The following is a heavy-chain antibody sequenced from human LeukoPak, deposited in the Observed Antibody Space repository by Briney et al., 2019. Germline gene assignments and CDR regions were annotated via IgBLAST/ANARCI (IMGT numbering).Heavy chain of an antibody. V-gene: IGHV3-53*01. Sequence: GGSLRLSCAASGFSVTSKYINWVRQAPGKGLEWVLVVESGGDTSYANSVKGRFTVSRDIFQNTLYLQMNNLRAEDTAVYYCAKPDCPSTHCYTLESWGQGTLVTVSS. CDR2: VESGGDT. J-gene: IGHJ4*02. CDR1: GFSVTSKY. D-gene: IGHD2-2*01. CDR3: AKPDCPSTHCYTLES.